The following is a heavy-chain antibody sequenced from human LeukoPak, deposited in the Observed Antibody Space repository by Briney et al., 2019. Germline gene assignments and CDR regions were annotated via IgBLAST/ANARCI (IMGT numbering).Heavy chain of an antibody. Sequence: GGSLRLSCAASGFTFSSYEMNWVRQAPGKGLEWVANINQDGRERYYVDSVKGRFTISRDNAKNSLYLQMNSLRAEDTAVYYCATSGHCSGGSCYSLRGFDIWGQGTMVTVSS. D-gene: IGHD2-15*01. V-gene: IGHV3-7*01. CDR1: GFTFSSYE. J-gene: IGHJ3*02. CDR2: INQDGRER. CDR3: ATSGHCSGGSCYSLRGFDI.